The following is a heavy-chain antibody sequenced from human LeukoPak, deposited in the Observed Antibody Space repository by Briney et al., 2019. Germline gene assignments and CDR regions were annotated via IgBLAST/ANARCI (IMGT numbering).Heavy chain of an antibody. CDR2: ISHGGST. Sequence: PSETLSLTCAVSGDSISSRNWWNWVRQPPGKGLDWIGEISHGGSTKYNPSLKNRVTISKDNSENEFSLKLNSVTAADTAVYYCARSAGWWSLDYWGQGALVTVSA. V-gene: IGHV4-4*02. CDR3: ARSAGWWSLDY. D-gene: IGHD2-8*02. J-gene: IGHJ4*02. CDR1: GDSISSRNW.